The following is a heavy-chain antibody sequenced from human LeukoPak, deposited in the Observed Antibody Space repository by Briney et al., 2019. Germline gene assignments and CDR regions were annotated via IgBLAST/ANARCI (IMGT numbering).Heavy chain of an antibody. Sequence: SETLSLTCTVSGGSISSYYWSWTRQPPGKGLEWIGYIYYSGSTNYNPSLKSRVTISIDTSKNQFSLKLNSVTAADTAVYYCARDLGSSGYGFDSWGPGTLVTVSP. CDR3: ARDLGSSGYGFDS. V-gene: IGHV4-59*01. CDR2: IYYSGST. J-gene: IGHJ5*01. CDR1: GGSISSYY. D-gene: IGHD5-12*01.